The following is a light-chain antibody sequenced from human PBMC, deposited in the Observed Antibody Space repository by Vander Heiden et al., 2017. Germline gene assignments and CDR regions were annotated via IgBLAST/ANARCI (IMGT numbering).Light chain of an antibody. CDR3: QQRDNTPIT. J-gene: IGKJ4*01. Sequence: DIQMTQSPSSLSASVGDRVTITCRASQSISTYLNWYQQKPGKAPKLLIYAASSLQSGVPSRFSGSGSGTAFTLTISRLQPEDFATYYCQQRDNTPITFGGGTKVEIK. V-gene: IGKV1-39*01. CDR2: AAS. CDR1: QSISTY.